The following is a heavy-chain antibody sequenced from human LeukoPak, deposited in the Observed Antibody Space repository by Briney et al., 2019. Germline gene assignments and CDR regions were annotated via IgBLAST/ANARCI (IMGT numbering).Heavy chain of an antibody. D-gene: IGHD2-2*01. V-gene: IGHV3-21*01. Sequence: GGSLRLSCAASGFTFSSHSMNWVRQAPGKVLEWVSSISSSSSYIYYADSEKGRFTISRDNAKNSLYLQMNSLRAEDTAVYYCATLEYCSSTTCYGNYHGMDVWGQGTMFTVSS. J-gene: IGHJ6*02. CDR2: ISSSSSYI. CDR1: GFTFSSHS. CDR3: ATLEYCSSTTCYGNYHGMDV.